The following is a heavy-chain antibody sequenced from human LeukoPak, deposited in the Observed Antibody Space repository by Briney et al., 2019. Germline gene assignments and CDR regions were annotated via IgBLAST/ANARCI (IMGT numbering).Heavy chain of an antibody. V-gene: IGHV5-51*01. CDR1: GYRFSSYW. CDR3: ARRRDGSQPDFDY. Sequence: GESLKISCKGSGYRFSSYWIGWVRQMPGKGVEWLGIIYPGDSNIRYSPSFQGQVTISADKSVSTAYLRWSSLKASDTAMYYCARRRDGSQPDFDYWGQGTLVTVSS. J-gene: IGHJ4*02. D-gene: IGHD5-24*01. CDR2: IYPGDSNI.